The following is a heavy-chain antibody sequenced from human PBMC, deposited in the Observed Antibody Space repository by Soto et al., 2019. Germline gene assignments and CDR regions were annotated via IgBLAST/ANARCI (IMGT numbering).Heavy chain of an antibody. D-gene: IGHD4-4*01. J-gene: IGHJ6*02. CDR1: GGTFSSYA. V-gene: IGHV1-69*12. CDR3: ASTVSRYYYDGMDV. CDR2: IIPIFGTA. Sequence: QVQLVQSGAEVKKPGSSVKVSCKASGGTFSSYAISWVRQAPGQGLEWMGGIIPIFGTANYAQKFQGRVTITADESTSTGYMELSSLRSEDTAVYYFASTVSRYYYDGMDVWGQGTTVTVSS.